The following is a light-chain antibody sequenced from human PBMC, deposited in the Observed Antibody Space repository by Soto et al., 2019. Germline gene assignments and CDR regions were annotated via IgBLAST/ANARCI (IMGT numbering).Light chain of an antibody. Sequence: QSALTQPASVSGSPGQSITISCTGTSSDVGGYNYVSWYQQHPGKALKLLIYEVSNRPSGVSSRFSGSKSGNTASLTISGLQAEDEADYYCTSYTTSSTWVFGGGTKVTVL. J-gene: IGLJ3*02. CDR2: EVS. CDR3: TSYTTSSTWV. CDR1: SSDVGGYNY. V-gene: IGLV2-14*01.